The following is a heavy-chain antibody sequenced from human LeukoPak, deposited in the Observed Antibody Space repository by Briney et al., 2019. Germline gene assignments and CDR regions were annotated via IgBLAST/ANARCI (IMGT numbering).Heavy chain of an antibody. CDR2: FYYSGSA. J-gene: IGHJ4*02. D-gene: IGHD1-26*01. Sequence: SETLSLTCTVSGGSVSTGSYYWSWIRQPPGKGLEWIGCFYYSGSASYNPSLRSRVTISIDTSRNQFSLNQFSLRLSSVTAADTAVYYCARGGIQLPDYWGQGTLVTVSS. CDR3: ARGGIQLPDY. V-gene: IGHV4-61*01. CDR1: GGSVSTGSYY.